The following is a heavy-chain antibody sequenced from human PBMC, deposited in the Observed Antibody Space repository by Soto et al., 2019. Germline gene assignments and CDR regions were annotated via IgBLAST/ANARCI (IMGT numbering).Heavy chain of an antibody. CDR3: ARGLTTLYYFDS. J-gene: IGHJ4*02. Sequence: QVQLQESGPGLVKSSQTLSLTCSVSGGSISRSVYYWTWLRQHPWKGLEWIGHIYYAGSTYSNPSLKSRLSMSLDTSKNQFSLKLSSVTAADTAVYYCARGLTTLYYFDSWGQGTLVRVSS. V-gene: IGHV4-31*03. CDR2: IYYAGST. CDR1: GGSISRSVYY. D-gene: IGHD1-1*01.